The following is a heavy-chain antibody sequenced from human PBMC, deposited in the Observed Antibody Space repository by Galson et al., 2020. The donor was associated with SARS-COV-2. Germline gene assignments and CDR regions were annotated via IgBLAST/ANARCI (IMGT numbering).Heavy chain of an antibody. J-gene: IGHJ4*02. CDR1: GGSISSSNW. V-gene: IGHV4-4*02. CDR3: ATYSLGYCSGGSCYSTNYFDY. D-gene: IGHD2-15*01. CDR2: IYHSGST. Sequence: SETLSFTCAVSGGSISSSNWWSWVRQPPGKGLEWIGEIYHSGSTNYNPSLKSRVTISVDKSKNQFSLKLSSVTAADTAVYYCATYSLGYCSGGSCYSTNYFDYWGQGTLVTVSS.